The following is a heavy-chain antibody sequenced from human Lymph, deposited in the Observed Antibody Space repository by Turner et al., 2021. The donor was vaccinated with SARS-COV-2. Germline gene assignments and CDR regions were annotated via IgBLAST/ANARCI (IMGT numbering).Heavy chain of an antibody. D-gene: IGHD5-18*01. CDR2: ISGSGGST. V-gene: IGHV3-23*01. J-gene: IGHJ4*02. CDR1: GFTFSSYA. CDR3: AKEGDIAMVNFDY. Sequence: DVLLLESVGGLVLPGGSLSLPCAASGFTFSSYAMSWVRQAPGKGLEWVSAISGSGGSTYYADSVKGRFTISRDNSKNTLYLQMNSLRAEDTDVYYCAKEGDIAMVNFDYWGQGTLVTVSS.